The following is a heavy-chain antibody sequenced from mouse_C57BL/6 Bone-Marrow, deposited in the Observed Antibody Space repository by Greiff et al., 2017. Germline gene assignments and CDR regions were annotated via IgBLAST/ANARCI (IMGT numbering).Heavy chain of an antibody. V-gene: IGHV14-4*01. D-gene: IGHD2-3*01. Sequence: EVKLMESGAELVRPGASVKLSCTASGFNIKDDYMHWVKQRPEQGLEWIGWIDPENGDTEYASKFQGKATITADPSSNTAYLQLSSLTSEDTAVYYCTTRWLLRRAYWGQGTLVTVSA. CDR3: TTRWLLRRAY. J-gene: IGHJ3*01. CDR1: GFNIKDDY. CDR2: IDPENGDT.